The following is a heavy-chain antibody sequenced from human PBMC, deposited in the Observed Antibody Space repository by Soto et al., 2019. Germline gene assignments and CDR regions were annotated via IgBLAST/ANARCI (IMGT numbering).Heavy chain of an antibody. CDR3: ARHPYSSSWSGYYYYGMDV. V-gene: IGHV4-39*01. J-gene: IGHJ6*02. D-gene: IGHD6-13*01. CDR2: IYYSGST. CDR1: GGSISSSSYY. Sequence: SETLSLTCTVSGGSISSSSYYWGWIRQPPGKGLEWIGSIYYSGSTYYNPSLKSRVTISVDTSKNQFSLKLSSVTAADTAVYYCARHPYSSSWSGYYYYGMDVWGQGTTVTVSS.